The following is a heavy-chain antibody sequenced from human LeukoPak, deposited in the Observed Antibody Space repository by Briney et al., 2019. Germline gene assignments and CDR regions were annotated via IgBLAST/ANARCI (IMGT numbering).Heavy chain of an antibody. CDR1: GFTFSSYS. D-gene: IGHD1-26*01. Sequence: GGSLRLSCAASGFTFSSYSMNWVRQAPGKGLEWVSSISSSSSYIYYADSVKGRFTISRDNAKNSLYLQMNSLRAEDTAVYYCARDNSGSYYFDYWGQGTLVTVSS. V-gene: IGHV3-21*01. J-gene: IGHJ4*02. CDR3: ARDNSGSYYFDY. CDR2: ISSSSSYI.